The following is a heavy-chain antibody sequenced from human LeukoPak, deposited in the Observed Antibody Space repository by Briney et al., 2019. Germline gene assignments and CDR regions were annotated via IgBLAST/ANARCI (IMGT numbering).Heavy chain of an antibody. CDR3: AREGPHYYGSGSYDY. CDR1: GFTFSSYA. V-gene: IGHV3-23*01. Sequence: GGSLRLSCAASGFTFSSYAMSWVRQAPGKGLEWVSAISGSGGSTHYADSVKGRFTISRDNAKNSLYLQMNSLRAEDTAVYYCAREGPHYYGSGSYDYWGQGTLVTVSS. J-gene: IGHJ4*02. CDR2: ISGSGGST. D-gene: IGHD3-10*01.